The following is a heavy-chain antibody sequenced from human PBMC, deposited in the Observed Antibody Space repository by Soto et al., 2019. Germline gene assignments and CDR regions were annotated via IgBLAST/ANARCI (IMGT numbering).Heavy chain of an antibody. D-gene: IGHD1-26*01. CDR1: GGTFSSYA. J-gene: IGHJ4*02. Sequence: QVQLVQSGAEVKKPGSSVKVSCKASGGTFSSYAISWVRQAPGQGLEWMGWMNPNSGNTGYAQKFQGRVTMTRNTSISTAYMELSSLRSEDTAVYYCARDQQKSGSSLGIDYWGQGTLVTVSS. V-gene: IGHV1-8*02. CDR2: MNPNSGNT. CDR3: ARDQQKSGSSLGIDY.